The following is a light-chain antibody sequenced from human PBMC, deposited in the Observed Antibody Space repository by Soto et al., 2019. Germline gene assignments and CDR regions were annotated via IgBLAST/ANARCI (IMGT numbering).Light chain of an antibody. Sequence: QSVLTQPASVSGSPGQSITISCTGTSSDVGGYNYVSWYQQHPGKAPKLMIYEVSNRPSGVSNRFSGSKSGNTASLTISGLQAEYEADYYCSSYTSSGTYVFGTGTKVTVL. CDR2: EVS. J-gene: IGLJ1*01. CDR3: SSYTSSGTYV. CDR1: SSDVGGYNY. V-gene: IGLV2-14*01.